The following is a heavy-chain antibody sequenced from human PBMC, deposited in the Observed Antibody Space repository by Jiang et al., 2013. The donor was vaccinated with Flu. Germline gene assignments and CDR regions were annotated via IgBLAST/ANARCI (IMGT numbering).Heavy chain of an antibody. CDR3: ARQNSGYSYGWFDP. J-gene: IGHJ5*02. V-gene: IGHV4-39*01. CDR2: MYYSGST. Sequence: ELLKPSETLSLTCTVSGGSISRSSYYWGWIRQPPGKGLEWIGTMYYSGSTYYNPSLQSRLTISVDTSKNQFSLKLSSVTASDTAVYYCARQNSGYSYGWFDPWGRGTWSPSPQ. CDR1: GGSISRSSYY. D-gene: IGHD3-22*01.